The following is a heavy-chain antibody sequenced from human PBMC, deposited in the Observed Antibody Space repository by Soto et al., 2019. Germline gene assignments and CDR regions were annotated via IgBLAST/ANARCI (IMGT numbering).Heavy chain of an antibody. V-gene: IGHV3-7*01. CDR2: IKQDGSEK. D-gene: IGHD3-10*01. CDR1: GFTFRNHW. CDR3: ARIASTRRGWDV. Sequence: EVQLVASGGGLVQPGGSLRLSCAASGFTFRNHWMSWVRQAPVKRLEWVGNIKQDGSEKNYVDFVEGRFTISRDNAENSLYLQVNSLRVEDTAVYYCARIASTRRGWDVWGQGTTVVVSS. J-gene: IGHJ6*02.